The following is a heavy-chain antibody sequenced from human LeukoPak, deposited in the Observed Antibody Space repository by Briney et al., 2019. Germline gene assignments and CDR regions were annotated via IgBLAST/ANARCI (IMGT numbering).Heavy chain of an antibody. Sequence: PGGSLRLSCAASGFTFSSYGMNWVRQAPGKGLEWVSYISTSSTTIYYADSVKGRFTISRDNAKNSLYLQMNSLRAEDTAEYYCARGDDTAMVSGGYNWFDSWGQGTLVTASS. J-gene: IGHJ5*01. CDR2: ISTSSTTI. CDR1: GFTFSSYG. CDR3: ARGDDTAMVSGGYNWFDS. D-gene: IGHD5-18*01. V-gene: IGHV3-48*01.